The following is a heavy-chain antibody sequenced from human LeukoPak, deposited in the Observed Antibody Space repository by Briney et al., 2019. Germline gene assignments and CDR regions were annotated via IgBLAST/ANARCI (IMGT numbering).Heavy chain of an antibody. CDR2: IYYSGTT. CDR1: GGSISSYY. J-gene: IGHJ4*02. D-gene: IGHD3-22*01. CDR3: ARLRYYDSSLDY. V-gene: IGHV4-59*08. Sequence: SETLSLTCTVSGGSISSYYWSWIRQPPGKGLGWLGYIYYSGTTNYNPSLKSRVTISVDTSKNQFSLHLSSVTAADTAVYYCARLRYYDSSLDYWGQGTLVTVSS.